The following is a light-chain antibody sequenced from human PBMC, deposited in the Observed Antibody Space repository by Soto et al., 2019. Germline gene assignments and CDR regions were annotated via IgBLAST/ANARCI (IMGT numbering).Light chain of an antibody. CDR1: QSVSSSY. CDR3: QQYGSSPLFT. Sequence: EILLTQSPSTLSVSSIEIATLSCRAVQSVSSSYLAWYQQKPGQAPRLLIYGASSRATGIPDRFSGSGSGTDFTLTISRLEPEDFAVYYCQQYGSSPLFTFGPGTKVDIK. CDR2: GAS. J-gene: IGKJ3*01. V-gene: IGKV3-20*01.